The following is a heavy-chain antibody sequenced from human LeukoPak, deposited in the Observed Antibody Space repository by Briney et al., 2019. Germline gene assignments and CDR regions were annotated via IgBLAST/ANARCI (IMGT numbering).Heavy chain of an antibody. Sequence: ASVKVSCKASGYTFTSYGISWVRQAPGQGLEWMGWISAYNGNTNYAQKLQGRVTMTTDTSTSTAYMELRSLRSDDTAVYYCARDYYDSSGYSHDAFDIWGQGTMVTVSS. J-gene: IGHJ3*02. CDR3: ARDYYDSSGYSHDAFDI. D-gene: IGHD3-22*01. V-gene: IGHV1-18*01. CDR2: ISAYNGNT. CDR1: GYTFTSYG.